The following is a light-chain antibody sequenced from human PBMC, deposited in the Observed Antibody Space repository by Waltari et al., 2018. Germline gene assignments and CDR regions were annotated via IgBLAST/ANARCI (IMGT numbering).Light chain of an antibody. CDR1: SSDVGGHHH. V-gene: IGLV2-14*03. CDR3: NSFTDSVTWV. Sequence: QSALTQPASVSGSPGESIPISCTGPSSDVGGHHHVPWDQHHPGKAPKLMIHDVNKRPSGVSNRFSGAKSGNTDSLTIAGLQAEDEADYYCNSFTDSVTWVFGGGTKLTVL. CDR2: DVN. J-gene: IGLJ3*02.